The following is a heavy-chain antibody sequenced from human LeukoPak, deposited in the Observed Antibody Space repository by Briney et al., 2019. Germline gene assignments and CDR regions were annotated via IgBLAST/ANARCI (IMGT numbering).Heavy chain of an antibody. CDR3: ARGVPIAAAGKWFDP. V-gene: IGHV1-2*02. J-gene: IGHJ5*02. CDR2: IDPNSGGT. CDR1: GYTFTGYY. D-gene: IGHD6-13*01. Sequence: EASVKVSCKASGYTFTGYYMHWVRQAPGQGLEWMGWIDPNSGGTNYAQKFQGRVTMTRDTSISTAYMELSRLRSDDTAVYYCARGVPIAAAGKWFDPWGQGTLVTVSS.